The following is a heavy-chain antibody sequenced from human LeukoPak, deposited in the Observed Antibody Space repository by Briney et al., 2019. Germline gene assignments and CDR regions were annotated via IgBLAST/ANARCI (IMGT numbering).Heavy chain of an antibody. CDR2: INWDGGST. CDR3: ARVPSYSRSTYHMDV. Sequence: GGSLRLSCAASGFTFDDFGMSWVRQAPGKGLEWVSGINWDGGSTAYADSVKGRFTISRDNAKNSLYLQMNSLRAEDTTFYHCARVPSYSRSTYHMDVCGNGTTVIVSS. J-gene: IGHJ6*03. V-gene: IGHV3-20*01. D-gene: IGHD4-11*01. CDR1: GFTFDDFG.